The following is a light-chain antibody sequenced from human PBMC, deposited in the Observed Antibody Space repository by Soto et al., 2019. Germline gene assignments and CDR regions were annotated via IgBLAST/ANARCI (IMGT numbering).Light chain of an antibody. Sequence: EIVLTQSPATLSLSPGERATLSCRDSQSLSSYLAWYQQKPGQAPRLLIYDASNRATGIPARFSGSGSGTDFTLTISSLEPEDFAVYYCQQRSNWPPTFGPGTKLEIK. CDR2: DAS. V-gene: IGKV3-11*01. CDR1: QSLSSY. CDR3: QQRSNWPPT. J-gene: IGKJ2*01.